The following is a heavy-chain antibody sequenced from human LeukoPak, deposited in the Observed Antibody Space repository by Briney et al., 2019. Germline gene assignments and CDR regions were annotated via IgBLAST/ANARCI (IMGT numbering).Heavy chain of an antibody. CDR1: GFTFSSYA. J-gene: IGHJ3*01. V-gene: IGHV3-23*01. CDR2: ISGSGGST. Sequence: GGSLRLSCAASGFTFSSYAMGWVRQAPGKGLEWVSAISGSGGSTYYADSVKGRFTISRDNSMNTLYLQMNSLRAEDTAVYYCAKVLWFGELRDAFDVWGQGTMVSVSS. D-gene: IGHD3-10*01. CDR3: AKVLWFGELRDAFDV.